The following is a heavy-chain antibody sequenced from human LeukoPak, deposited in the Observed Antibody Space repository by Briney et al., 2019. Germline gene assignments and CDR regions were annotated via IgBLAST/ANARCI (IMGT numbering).Heavy chain of an antibody. CDR3: AREGENTAMVFDY. J-gene: IGHJ4*02. Sequence: GGSLRLSCAASGFTFSSYAMSWVRQAPGKGLEWVSAISGSGGSTYYADSVKGRFTISRDNAKNSLYLQMNSLRAEDTAVYYCAREGENTAMVFDYWGQGTLVTVSS. D-gene: IGHD5-18*01. CDR2: ISGSGGST. CDR1: GFTFSSYA. V-gene: IGHV3-23*01.